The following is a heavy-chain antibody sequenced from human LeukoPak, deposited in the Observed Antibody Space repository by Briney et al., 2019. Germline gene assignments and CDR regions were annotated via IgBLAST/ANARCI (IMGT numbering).Heavy chain of an antibody. CDR1: GGSISSYY. V-gene: IGHV4-59*01. CDR3: ARRGYSYGHAFDI. D-gene: IGHD5-18*01. CDR2: IYYSGST. Sequence: SETLSLTCTVSGGSISSYYWSWIRQPPGKGLEWIGYIYYSGSTNYNPSLKSRATISVDTSKNQFSLKLSSVTAADTAVYYCARRGYSYGHAFDIWGQGTMVTVSS. J-gene: IGHJ3*02.